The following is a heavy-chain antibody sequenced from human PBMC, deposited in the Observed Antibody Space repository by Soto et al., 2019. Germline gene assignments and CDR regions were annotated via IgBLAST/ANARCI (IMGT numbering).Heavy chain of an antibody. D-gene: IGHD3-16*01. CDR1: GGSIGSSNW. CDR2: IYDSGST. CDR3: ACVKTYDRFKRSDY. V-gene: IGHV4-4*02. J-gene: IGHJ4*02. Sequence: QVQLQESGPGLVTPSGTLSLTCAVSGGSIGSSNWWSWVRQPPGKGLEWIGEIYDSGSTNYNPSLKSLLTVSLDNSKHQFSLNLSSVTAADTAVYYCACVKTYDRFKRSDYGGQGARVSVSS.